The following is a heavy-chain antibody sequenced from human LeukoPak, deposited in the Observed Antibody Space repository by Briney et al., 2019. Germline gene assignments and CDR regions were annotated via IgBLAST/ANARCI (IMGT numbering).Heavy chain of an antibody. CDR1: GGSISSSSYY. CDR2: IYYSGST. V-gene: IGHV4-39*01. CDR3: ARLGREGQWLHTYYFDY. J-gene: IGHJ4*02. D-gene: IGHD6-19*01. Sequence: SETLSLTCTVSGGSISSSSYYWGWIRQPPGKGLECIGSIYYSGSTYYNPSLKSRVTISVDTSKNQFSLKLSSVTAADTAVYYCARLGREGQWLHTYYFDYWGQGTLVTVSS.